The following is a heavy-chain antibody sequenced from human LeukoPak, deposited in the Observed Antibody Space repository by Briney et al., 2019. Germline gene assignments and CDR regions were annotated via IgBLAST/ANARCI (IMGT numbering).Heavy chain of an antibody. Sequence: SETLSLTCAVYGGSFSGYYWGWIRQPPGKGLEWIGEINHSGSTNYNPSLKSRVTISVDTSKNQFSLKLSSVTAADTAVYYCARGRDYYGSGSYFRYHYYYYMDVWGKGTTVTVSS. CDR1: GGSFSGYY. V-gene: IGHV4-34*01. CDR2: INHSGST. J-gene: IGHJ6*03. D-gene: IGHD3-10*01. CDR3: ARGRDYYGSGSYFRYHYYYYMDV.